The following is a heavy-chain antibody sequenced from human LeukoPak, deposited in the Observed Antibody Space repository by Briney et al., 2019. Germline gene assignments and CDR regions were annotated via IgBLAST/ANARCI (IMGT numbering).Heavy chain of an antibody. D-gene: IGHD1-1*01. CDR2: IYSGGST. J-gene: IGHJ4*02. V-gene: IGHV3-66*02. CDR1: GFTVSSNY. CDR3: ARDRGEEEHFDY. Sequence: PGGSLRLSCAASGFTVSSNYMSWVRQAPGKGLEWVSVIYSGGSTYYADSVKGRFTISRDNSRNTLYLQMNSLRAEDTAVYYCARDRGEEEHFDYWGQGTLVTVSS.